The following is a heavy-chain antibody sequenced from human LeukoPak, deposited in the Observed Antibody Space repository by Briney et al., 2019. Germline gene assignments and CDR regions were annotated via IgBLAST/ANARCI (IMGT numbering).Heavy chain of an antibody. CDR1: GYSFISYW. CDR3: ARHKYSSGWYPGPLFDY. J-gene: IGHJ4*02. V-gene: IGHV5-51*01. CDR2: IYPGDSDT. D-gene: IGHD6-19*01. Sequence: PGESLKISCKGSGYSFISYWIGWVRQMPGKGLEWMGIIYPGDSDTRYSPSFQGQVTISADKSISTAYLQWSSLKASDTAMYYCARHKYSSGWYPGPLFDYWGQGTLVTISS.